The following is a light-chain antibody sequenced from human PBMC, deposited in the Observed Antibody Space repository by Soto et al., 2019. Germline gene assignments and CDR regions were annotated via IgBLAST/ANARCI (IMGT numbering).Light chain of an antibody. Sequence: EIVLTQSPGTLSLSPGERATLSCRASQRISNSYLAWYQQKPGQAPRLLLYDASSRATGIPDRVSGSGSGTDLTLAISRLESADCAVYYCQQYAGPPFACGQRTKMEIK. CDR3: QQYAGPPFA. CDR2: DAS. J-gene: IGKJ2*01. V-gene: IGKV3-20*01. CDR1: QRISNSY.